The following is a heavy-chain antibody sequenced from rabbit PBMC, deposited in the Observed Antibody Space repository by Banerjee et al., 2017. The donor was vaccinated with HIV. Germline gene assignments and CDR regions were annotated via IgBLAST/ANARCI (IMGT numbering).Heavy chain of an antibody. CDR1: GFSLSNNYV. V-gene: IGHV1S45*01. Sequence: QQQLVESGGGLVKPGASLTLTCKASGFSLSNNYVMCWVRQAPGKGLEWIACIVAGDGSTYYASWAKGRFTISKTSSTTVTLQMTSLTAADTATYFCARDFGDGWNFGLWGPGTLVTVS. CDR3: ARDFGDGWNFGL. CDR2: IVAGDGST. D-gene: IGHD5-1*01. J-gene: IGHJ6*01.